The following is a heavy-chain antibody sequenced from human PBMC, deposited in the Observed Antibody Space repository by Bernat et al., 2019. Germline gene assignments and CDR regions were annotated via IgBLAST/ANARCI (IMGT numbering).Heavy chain of an antibody. CDR3: AKDLGYCSSTSCYFNYYMDV. V-gene: IGHV3-30*18. CDR2: ISYDGSNK. CDR1: GFTFSSYG. Sequence: VQLLESGGGLVQPGGSLRLSCAASGFTFSSYGMHWVRQAPGKGLEWVAVISYDGSNKYYADSVKGRFTISRDNSKNTLYLQMNSLRAEDTAVYYCAKDLGYCSSTSCYFNYYMDVWGKGTTVTVSS. D-gene: IGHD2-2*01. J-gene: IGHJ6*03.